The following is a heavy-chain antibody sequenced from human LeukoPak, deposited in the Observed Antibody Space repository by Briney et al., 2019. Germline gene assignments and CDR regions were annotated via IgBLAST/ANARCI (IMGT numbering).Heavy chain of an antibody. CDR1: GYSFTSYW. CDR3: ARHPPDDYGDLAPFDY. Sequence: GESLKISCKGSGYSFTSYWIGWVRQMPGKGLEWMGIIYPGDSDTRYSPSFQGQVTISADKSISTAYLQWSSLKASDTAMYYCARHPPDDYGDLAPFDYWGQGTLVTVSS. V-gene: IGHV5-51*01. CDR2: IYPGDSDT. D-gene: IGHD4-17*01. J-gene: IGHJ4*02.